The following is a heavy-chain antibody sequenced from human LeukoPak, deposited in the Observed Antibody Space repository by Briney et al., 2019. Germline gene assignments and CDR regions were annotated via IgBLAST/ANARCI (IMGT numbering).Heavy chain of an antibody. D-gene: IGHD5-12*01. V-gene: IGHV4-39*01. Sequence: PSETLSLTCTVSGGSIGSSSYYWGWIRQPPGKGLEWIGSIYHSGRTYYNPSLKSRVTISVDTSKNQFSLKLSSVTAADTAVYYCARRRWVRGPDVVNPFDYWGQGTLVTVSS. CDR3: ARRRWVRGPDVVNPFDY. CDR2: IYHSGRT. CDR1: GGSIGSSSYY. J-gene: IGHJ4*02.